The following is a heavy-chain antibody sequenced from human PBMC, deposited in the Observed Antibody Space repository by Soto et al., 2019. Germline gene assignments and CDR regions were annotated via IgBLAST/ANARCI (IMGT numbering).Heavy chain of an antibody. CDR2: ISGYNGNT. D-gene: IGHD6-13*01. Sequence: ASVKVSCKASGYTFTSYYITWVRQAPGQGLEWMGWISGYNGNTNYAQKVQGRVTVTTDTSTRTAYMELRSLTSDDTAVYYCARGGSSWYTDYWGQGTLVTVSS. J-gene: IGHJ4*02. V-gene: IGHV1-18*04. CDR3: ARGGSSWYTDY. CDR1: GYTFTSYY.